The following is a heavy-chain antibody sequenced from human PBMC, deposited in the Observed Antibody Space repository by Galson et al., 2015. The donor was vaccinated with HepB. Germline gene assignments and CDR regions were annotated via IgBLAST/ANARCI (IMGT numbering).Heavy chain of an antibody. CDR1: GFTFSSYG. D-gene: IGHD4-23*01. CDR2: ISYDGSNK. CDR3: AKDLDGGNSVDAFDI. V-gene: IGHV3-30*18. Sequence: LRLSCAASGFTFSSYGMHWVRQAPGKGLEWVAVISYDGSNKYYADSVKGRFTISRDNSKNTLYLQMNSLRAEDTAVYYCAKDLDGGNSVDAFDIWGQGTMVTVSS. J-gene: IGHJ3*02.